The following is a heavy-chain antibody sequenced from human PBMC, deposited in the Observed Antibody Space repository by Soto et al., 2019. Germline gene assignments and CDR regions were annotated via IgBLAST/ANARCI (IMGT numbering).Heavy chain of an antibody. V-gene: IGHV4-59*01. J-gene: IGHJ6*02. Sequence: PSETLSLTCSVSGDSTSGYYWSWVRQSPGKGLEWVGYIYSSGSASYNPSLASRVTIAIDTSRSQVSLNLSSVTAADTAVYSCARRLMIREVITHGMDVWGQGTTVTVSS. CDR2: IYSSGSA. CDR3: ARRLMIREVITHGMDV. D-gene: IGHD3-10*01. CDR1: GDSTSGYY.